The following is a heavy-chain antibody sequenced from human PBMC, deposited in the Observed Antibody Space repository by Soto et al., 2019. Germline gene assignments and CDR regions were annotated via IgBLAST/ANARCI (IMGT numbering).Heavy chain of an antibody. CDR2: IIPIFGTA. Sequence: SVKVSCQASGGTFSSYAISWVRQAPGQWLEWMGGIIPIFGTANYAQKFQGRVSITADESTSTAYMELSSLRSEDTAVYYCARPEGYCSGGSCYGRTSAFDIWGQGTMVTVSS. J-gene: IGHJ3*02. CDR3: ARPEGYCSGGSCYGRTSAFDI. CDR1: GGTFSSYA. D-gene: IGHD2-15*01. V-gene: IGHV1-69*13.